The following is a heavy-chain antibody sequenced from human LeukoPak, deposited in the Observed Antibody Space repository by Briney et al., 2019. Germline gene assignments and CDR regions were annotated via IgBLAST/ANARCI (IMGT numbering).Heavy chain of an antibody. J-gene: IGHJ6*03. Sequence: GGSLRLSCAASGFTFSSYSMNWVRQAPGKGLEWVSSISSSSSYIYYADSVKGRFTISRDNAKNSLYLQMNSLRAEDTAVYYCARDADPVDYYYYYMDVWGKGTTVTVSS. CDR1: GFTFSSYS. V-gene: IGHV3-21*01. CDR3: ARDADPVDYYYYYMDV. CDR2: ISSSSSYI.